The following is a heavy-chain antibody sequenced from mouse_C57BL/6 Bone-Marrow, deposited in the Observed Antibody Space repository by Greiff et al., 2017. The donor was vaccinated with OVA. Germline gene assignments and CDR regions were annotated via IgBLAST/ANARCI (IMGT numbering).Heavy chain of an antibody. CDR2: IDPSDSYT. J-gene: IGHJ3*01. CDR3: ARWGPAGFAY. CDR1: GYTFTSYW. Sequence: VQLQQPGAELVMPGASVKLSCKASGYTFTSYWMPWVKQRPGQGLEWIGEIDPSDSYTTYNQKFKGKSTLTVDKSSSTAYMQLSSLTSEDSAVYYCARWGPAGFAYWGQGTRVTVAA. V-gene: IGHV1-69*01.